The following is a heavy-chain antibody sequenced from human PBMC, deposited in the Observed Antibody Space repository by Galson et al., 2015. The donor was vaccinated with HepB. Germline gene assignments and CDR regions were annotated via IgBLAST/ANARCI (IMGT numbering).Heavy chain of an antibody. CDR2: IKQDGSEK. J-gene: IGHJ5*02. D-gene: IGHD6-19*01. Sequence: SLRLSCAASGFTFSSYWMSWVRQAPGKGLEWVANIKQDGSEKYYVDSVKGRFTISRDNAKNSLYLQMNSLRAEDTAVYYCARGMRGKVIIAVAGIGWFDPWGQGTLVTVSS. CDR1: GFTFSSYW. CDR3: ARGMRGKVIIAVAGIGWFDP. V-gene: IGHV3-7*01.